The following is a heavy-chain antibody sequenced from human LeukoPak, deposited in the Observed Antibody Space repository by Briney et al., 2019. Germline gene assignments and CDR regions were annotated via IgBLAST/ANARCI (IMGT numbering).Heavy chain of an antibody. J-gene: IGHJ5*02. CDR3: ARDSWAITMVRGVPAIQFDP. CDR2: IYHSGST. D-gene: IGHD3-10*01. Sequence: SETLSFTCTVSGYSISSGYYWGWIRQPPGKGLEWIGSIYHSGSTYYNPSLKSRVTISVDTSKNQFSLKLSSVTAADTAVYYCARDSWAITMVRGVPAIQFDPWGQGTLVTVSS. V-gene: IGHV4-38-2*02. CDR1: GYSISSGYY.